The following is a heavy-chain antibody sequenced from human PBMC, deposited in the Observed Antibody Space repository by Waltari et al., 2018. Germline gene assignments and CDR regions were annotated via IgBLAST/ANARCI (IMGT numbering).Heavy chain of an antibody. V-gene: IGHV3-23*04. CDR2: ISGSGGST. CDR3: VKNTGLTYYDLLRAFDI. J-gene: IGHJ3*02. Sequence: EMKVVESGGGLVQPGGSLRLSCVASGFTFISYAMSWVRQVPGKGLEWVSVISGSGGSTYYVDSVKGRFTLSRDNSKNTLNLQMNSLRAEDTAVYYCVKNTGLTYYDLLRAFDIWGQGTMVTVSS. CDR1: GFTFISYA. D-gene: IGHD3-9*01.